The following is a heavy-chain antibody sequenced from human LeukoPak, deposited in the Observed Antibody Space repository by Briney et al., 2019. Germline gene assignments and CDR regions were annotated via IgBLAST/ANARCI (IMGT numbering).Heavy chain of an antibody. D-gene: IGHD3-10*01. CDR2: TSSSSSYI. J-gene: IGHJ3*02. CDR1: GFTFSSYS. Sequence: PGGSLRLSCAASGFTFSSYSMNWVRQAPGKGLEWVSSTSSSSSYIYYADSVKGRFTISRDNAKNSLYLQMNSLRAEDTAVYYCARRSMVRGEDAFDIWGQGTMVTVSS. CDR3: ARRSMVRGEDAFDI. V-gene: IGHV3-21*01.